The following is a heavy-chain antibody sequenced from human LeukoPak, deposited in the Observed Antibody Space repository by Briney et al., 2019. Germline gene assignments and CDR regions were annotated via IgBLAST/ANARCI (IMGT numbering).Heavy chain of an antibody. CDR2: IYYSGST. D-gene: IGHD3-10*01. Sequence: SETLSLTCTVSGGSISNSSSYWGWIRQPPGKGPEWIGSIYYSGSTYYSPSLKSRVTISIHTSKNQFSLRLSSVTAADTAVYYCATMMYGSGNYYNSDYWGQGTLVTVSS. CDR3: ATMMYGSGNYYNSDY. J-gene: IGHJ4*02. CDR1: GGSISNSSSY. V-gene: IGHV4-39*07.